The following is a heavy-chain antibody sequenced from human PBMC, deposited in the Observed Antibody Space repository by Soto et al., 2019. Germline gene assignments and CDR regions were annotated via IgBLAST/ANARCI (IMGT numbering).Heavy chain of an antibody. D-gene: IGHD5-18*01. J-gene: IGHJ5*02. CDR1: GGSISSGGYS. V-gene: IGHV4-30-2*01. CDR3: AREGYSYGYGNWFDP. CDR2: IYHSGST. Sequence: PSETLSLTCAVSGGSISSGGYSWSWIRQPPGKGLEWIGYIYHSGSTYYNPSLKSRVTISVDRSKNQFSLKLSSVTAADTAVYYCAREGYSYGYGNWFDPWGQGTLVTVSS.